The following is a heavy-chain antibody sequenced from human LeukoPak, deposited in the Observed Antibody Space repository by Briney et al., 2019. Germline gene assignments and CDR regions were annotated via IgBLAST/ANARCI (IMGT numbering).Heavy chain of an antibody. V-gene: IGHV3-30*04. CDR1: GFTFGSYA. CDR3: ASGAGGWELLTKSTFDY. CDR2: ISYDGTNE. J-gene: IGHJ4*02. Sequence: GGSLRLSCAASGFTFGSYAIHWVRQAPGKGLEWVAVISYDGTNEYYADSVKGRFTISRDNSKNTLYLQMNSLRAEGTAVYYCASGAGGWELLTKSTFDYWGQGTLVTVSS. D-gene: IGHD1-26*01.